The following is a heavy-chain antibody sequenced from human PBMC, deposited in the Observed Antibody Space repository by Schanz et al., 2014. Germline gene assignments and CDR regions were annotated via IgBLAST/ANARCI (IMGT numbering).Heavy chain of an antibody. D-gene: IGHD1-1*01. CDR3: TRDVRLDRRGNWFDP. CDR2: ILGLASTT. V-gene: IGHV3-23*01. J-gene: IGHJ5*02. CDR1: GFTFSSYA. Sequence: EVQLLESGGGLVQPGGSLRLSCAASGFTFSSYAMSWVRQAPGKGLEWVSAILGLASTTYYADSVKGRFTISRDNSKNLLYLQMNSLRAEDTAVYYCTRDVRLDRRGNWFDPWGQGTLXTVSS.